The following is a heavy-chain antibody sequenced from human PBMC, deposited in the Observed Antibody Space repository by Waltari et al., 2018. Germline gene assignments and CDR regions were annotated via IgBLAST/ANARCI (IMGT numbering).Heavy chain of an antibody. CDR1: GFTFSRSG. V-gene: IGHV3-33*01. J-gene: IGHJ4*02. Sequence: QVQLVESGGGVVQPGRSLRLSCAASGFTFSRSGMHWVRQAPGKGLEWVAVIWYDGSNKYYADSVKGRFTISRDNSKNTLYLQMNSLRAEDTAVYYCARGDLWYFDYWGQGTLVTVSS. CDR2: IWYDGSNK. CDR3: ARGDLWYFDY.